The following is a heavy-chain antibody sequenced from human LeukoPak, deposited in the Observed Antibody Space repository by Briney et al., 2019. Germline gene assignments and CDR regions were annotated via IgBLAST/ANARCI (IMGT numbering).Heavy chain of an antibody. Sequence: PGGSLRLSCAASGLTFRNGWMSWVRQAPGKGLEWVGHIKSKSEGGTTEYAAPVKGRFTISRDDSTNTLFLQMNTLKTEDTAMYYCSSHGVRGIFIGEPPFGSWGQGTLVTVSS. J-gene: IGHJ4*02. V-gene: IGHV3-15*01. CDR1: GLTFRNGW. CDR2: IKSKSEGGTT. CDR3: SSHGVRGIFIGEPPFGS. D-gene: IGHD3-10*01.